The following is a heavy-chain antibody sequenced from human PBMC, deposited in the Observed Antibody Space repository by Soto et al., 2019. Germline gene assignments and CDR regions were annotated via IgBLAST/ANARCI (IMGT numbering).Heavy chain of an antibody. Sequence: GAXVKVSCTASGVTFISYAISWVRQSPGQGLEWMGGIIPIFGTANYAQKFQGRVTITADKSTSTAYMELSSLRSEDTAVYYCARIHVTATNWFDPWGQGTLVTVSS. CDR1: GVTFISYA. V-gene: IGHV1-69*06. J-gene: IGHJ5*02. CDR2: IIPIFGTA. D-gene: IGHD2-21*02. CDR3: ARIHVTATNWFDP.